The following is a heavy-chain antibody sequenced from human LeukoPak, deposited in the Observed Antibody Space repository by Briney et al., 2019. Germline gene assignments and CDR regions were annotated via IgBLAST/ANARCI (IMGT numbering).Heavy chain of an antibody. V-gene: IGHV4-4*02. D-gene: IGHD3-10*01. CDR2: IYHSGST. J-gene: IGHJ4*02. CDR3: ARDYYYGSGSYVTTYFDY. CDR1: GGSISSSNW. Sequence: PSETLSPTCAVSGGSISSSNWWSWVRQPPGKGLEWIGEIYHSGSTNYNPSLKSRVTISVDKSKNQFSLKLSSVTAADTAVYYCARDYYYGSGSYVTTYFDYWGQGTLVTVSS.